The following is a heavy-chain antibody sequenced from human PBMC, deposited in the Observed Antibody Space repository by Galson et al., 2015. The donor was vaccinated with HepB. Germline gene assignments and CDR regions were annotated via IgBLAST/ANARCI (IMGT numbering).Heavy chain of an antibody. CDR3: ARDQNDDILTGYYYYYGMDV. Sequence: SLRLSCAASGFTFSSYAMHWVRQAPGKGLEWVAVISYDGSNKYYADSVKGRFTISRDNSKNTLYLQMNSLRAEDTAVYYCARDQNDDILTGYYYYYGMDVWGQGTTVTVSS. J-gene: IGHJ6*02. CDR2: ISYDGSNK. V-gene: IGHV3-30-3*01. CDR1: GFTFSSYA. D-gene: IGHD3-9*01.